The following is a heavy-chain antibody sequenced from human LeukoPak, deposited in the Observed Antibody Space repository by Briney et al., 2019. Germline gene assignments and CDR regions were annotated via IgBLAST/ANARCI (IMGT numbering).Heavy chain of an antibody. CDR3: ARGFGHYFDY. CDR2: IYYSGST. Sequence: SETLSLTCTVSGGSISSYYWSWIRQPPGKGLEWIGSIYYSGSTYYNPSLKSRVTTSVDTSKNQFSLKLPSVTAADTAVYYCARGFGHYFDYWGQGTLVTVSS. J-gene: IGHJ4*02. D-gene: IGHD3-16*01. V-gene: IGHV4-39*07. CDR1: GGSISSYY.